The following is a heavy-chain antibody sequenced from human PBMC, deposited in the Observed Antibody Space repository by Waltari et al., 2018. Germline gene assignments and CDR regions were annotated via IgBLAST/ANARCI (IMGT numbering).Heavy chain of an antibody. D-gene: IGHD2-15*01. J-gene: IGHJ4*02. CDR2: IYPGDSDT. CDR1: GSSFTSYW. CDR3: ARHPDCSGGSCYPDY. Sequence: EVQLVQSGAEVKKPGESLKISCKGSGSSFTSYWIGWVGQLPGKGLEWMGIIYPGDSDTRYSPSFQGQVTISADKSISTAYLQWSSLKASDTAMYYCARHPDCSGGSCYPDYWGQGTLVTVSS. V-gene: IGHV5-51*01.